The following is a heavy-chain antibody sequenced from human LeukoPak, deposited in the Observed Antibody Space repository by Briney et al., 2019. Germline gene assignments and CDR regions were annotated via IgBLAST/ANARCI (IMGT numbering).Heavy chain of an antibody. J-gene: IGHJ4*02. CDR2: ISDIGSI. D-gene: IGHD2/OR15-2a*01. CDR3: AGHHPRNTVDF. V-gene: IGHV4-59*08. Sequence: SETLSLTCSVSGGSITGYYWSWIRQPPGKGLEWIAYISDIGSINYNPSLKSRVTISLDTSKNQFSLKLSSVTAADTAVYYCAGHHPRNTVDFWGQGTLVTVSS. CDR1: GGSITGYY.